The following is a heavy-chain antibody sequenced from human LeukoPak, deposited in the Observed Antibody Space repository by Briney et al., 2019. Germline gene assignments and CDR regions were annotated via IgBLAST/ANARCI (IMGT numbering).Heavy chain of an antibody. CDR3: ARVLGQDYYYGMDV. CDR2: IIPIFGTA. D-gene: IGHD3-16*01. CDR1: GYTLTELS. V-gene: IGHV1-69*13. Sequence: SVTVSCKVSGYTLTELSMHWVRQAPGQGLEWMGGIIPIFGTANYAQKFQGRVTITADESTSTAYMELSSLRSEDTAVYYCARVLGQDYYYGMDVWGQGTTVTVSS. J-gene: IGHJ6*02.